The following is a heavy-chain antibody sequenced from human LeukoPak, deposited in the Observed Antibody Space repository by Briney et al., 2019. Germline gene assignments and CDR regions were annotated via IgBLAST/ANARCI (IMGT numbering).Heavy chain of an antibody. CDR1: GGPISSYY. CDR3: ARAPWGLFFFDS. D-gene: IGHD7-27*01. J-gene: IGHJ4*02. V-gene: IGHV4-4*07. Sequence: SETLSLPCTVSGGPISSYYWSCIRQPAGKGLEWIGRIYTSGSTNYNPSLKSRVTMSVDTSKNQFSLKLSSVTAADTAVYYCARAPWGLFFFDSWGQGILVTVSS. CDR2: IYTSGST.